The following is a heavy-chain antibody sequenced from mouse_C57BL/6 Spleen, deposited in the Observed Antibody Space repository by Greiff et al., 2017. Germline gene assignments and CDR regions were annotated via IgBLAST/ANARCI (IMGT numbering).Heavy chain of an antibody. CDR1: GYTFTDYY. CDR2: INPNNGGT. V-gene: IGHV1-26*01. J-gene: IGHJ2*01. D-gene: IGHD2-10*01. CDR3: AGGLLSPYFDY. Sequence: VQLQQSGPELVKPGASVKISCKASGYTFTDYYMNWVKQSHGKSLEWIGDINPNNGGTSYHQKFKGKATLTVDKSSSTAYMELRSLTSEDSAVYYCAGGLLSPYFDYWGQGTTLTVSS.